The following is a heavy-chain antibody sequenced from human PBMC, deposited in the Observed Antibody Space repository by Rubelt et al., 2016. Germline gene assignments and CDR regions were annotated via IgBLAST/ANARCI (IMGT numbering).Heavy chain of an antibody. CDR1: GGSISSSSYY. Sequence: QLQLQESGPGLVKPSETLSLTCTLSGGSISSSSYYWGWIRQPPWKGLELIGSIDYSGSTHYNTTPKSRDTLSVDTSKNQLSRKLGAVTAADTAVNYCARVGYSSSWYVPYWGQGTLVTVSS. J-gene: IGHJ4*02. V-gene: IGHV4-39*07. CDR2: IDYSGST. D-gene: IGHD6-13*01. CDR3: ARVGYSSSWYVPY.